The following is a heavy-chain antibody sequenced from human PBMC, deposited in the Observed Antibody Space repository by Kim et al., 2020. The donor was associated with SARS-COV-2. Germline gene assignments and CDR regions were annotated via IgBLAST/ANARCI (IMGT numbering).Heavy chain of an antibody. CDR1: GYTFTGYY. CDR2: INPNSGGT. D-gene: IGHD5-18*01. Sequence: ASVKVSCKASGYTFTGYYMHWVRQAPGQGLEWMGWINPNSGGTNYAQKFQGRVTMTRDTSISTAYMELSRLRSDDTAVYYCAIYSYGLGIDAFDIWGQGTMVTVSS. CDR3: AIYSYGLGIDAFDI. V-gene: IGHV1-2*02. J-gene: IGHJ3*02.